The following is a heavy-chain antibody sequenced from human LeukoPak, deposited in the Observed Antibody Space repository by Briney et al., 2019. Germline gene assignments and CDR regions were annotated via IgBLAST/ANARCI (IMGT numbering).Heavy chain of an antibody. J-gene: IGHJ4*02. CDR2: VSTYNGNT. CDR1: GYTFKNYG. Sequence: ASVKVSCKASGYTFKNYGLSWVRQAPGQGLEWMGWVSTYNGNTNYAQKLQGRVTMTTDTSTSTAYMELRSLRSDDTAVYYCARDTFGDYGSDYFDYWGQGTLVTVSS. D-gene: IGHD4-17*01. CDR3: ARDTFGDYGSDYFDY. V-gene: IGHV1-18*01.